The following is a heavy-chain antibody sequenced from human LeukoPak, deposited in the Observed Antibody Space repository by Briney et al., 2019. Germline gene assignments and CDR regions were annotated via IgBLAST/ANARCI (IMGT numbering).Heavy chain of an antibody. J-gene: IGHJ6*03. CDR2: INSDGSST. Sequence: PGRSLRLSCAASGFTFSSYWMHWVRQAPGKGLVWVSRINSDGSSTSYADSVKGRFTISRDNAKNTLYLQMNSLRAEDTAVYYCARGAARGTSSVYYYYYMDVWGKGTTVTISS. CDR1: GFTFSSYW. D-gene: IGHD2-2*01. CDR3: ARGAARGTSSVYYYYYMDV. V-gene: IGHV3-74*01.